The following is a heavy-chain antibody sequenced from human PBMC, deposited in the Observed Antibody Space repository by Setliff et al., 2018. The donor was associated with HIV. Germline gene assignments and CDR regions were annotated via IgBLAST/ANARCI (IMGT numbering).Heavy chain of an antibody. CDR3: TRRINFGSGYYKDHAFDL. D-gene: IGHD3-3*01. Sequence: SETLSLTCTISNYSISSGHYWGWIRQSPGKGLEWIGNIYHVGRAFYSPSLESRVSISVDTSKNQFSLRLTSVTAADTAIYFCTRRINFGSGYYKDHAFDLWGQGTMVTVSS. V-gene: IGHV4-38-2*02. J-gene: IGHJ3*01. CDR2: IYHVGRA. CDR1: NYSISSGHY.